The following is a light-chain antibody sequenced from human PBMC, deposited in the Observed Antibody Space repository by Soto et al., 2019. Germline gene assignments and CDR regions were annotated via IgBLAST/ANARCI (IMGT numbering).Light chain of an antibody. V-gene: IGKV3-20*01. CDR3: QQYGGSPIT. CDR2: DAS. J-gene: IGKJ5*01. Sequence: EIVLAQSPGTLSLSPGERATLSCRASQSVTSNLAWYQQKPGQAPRLLIYDASKRAAGIPDRFSGSGSGTDFTLTISRLEPEDFAVYYCQQYGGSPITFGLGTRLEIK. CDR1: QSVTSN.